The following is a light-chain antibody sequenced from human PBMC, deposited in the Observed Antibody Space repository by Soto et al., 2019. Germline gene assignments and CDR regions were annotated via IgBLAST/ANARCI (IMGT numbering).Light chain of an antibody. CDR3: QQYNNWPRA. V-gene: IGKV3-15*01. CDR1: QSVSSN. Sequence: EIVMTQSPATLSVSPGERATLSCRASQSVSSNLAWFQQKPGQAPRLLIYGASTRATGIPARFSGSGSGTDFTLTISSLQSEDCAVYYCQQYNNWPRAFGQGTKLEIK. J-gene: IGKJ2*01. CDR2: GAS.